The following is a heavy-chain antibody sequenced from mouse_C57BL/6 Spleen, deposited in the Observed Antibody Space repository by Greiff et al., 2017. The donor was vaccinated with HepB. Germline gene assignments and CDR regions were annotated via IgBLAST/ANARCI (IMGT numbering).Heavy chain of an antibody. CDR1: GFTFSSYT. CDR2: ISGGGGNT. Sequence: EVKLVESGGGLVKPGGSLKLSCAASGFTFSSYTMSWVRQTPEKRLEWVATISGGGGNTYYPDNAKNTLYLQMSSLRSEDTALYYCARQGRGYFDVWGTGTTVTVSS. J-gene: IGHJ1*03. CDR3: ARQGRGYFDV. V-gene: IGHV5-9*01.